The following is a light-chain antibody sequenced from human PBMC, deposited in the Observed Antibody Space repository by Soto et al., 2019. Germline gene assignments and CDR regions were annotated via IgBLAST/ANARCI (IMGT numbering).Light chain of an antibody. J-gene: IGKJ4*01. CDR1: QSAGNF. CDR2: YIS. V-gene: IGKV3D-15*01. Sequence: EIVMTHSPATLSVSPWETASLSCRASQSAGNFLAWYQQKPGQAPRLLIYYISTRATGIPARFSGGGSGTDFTLTISRLEPEDFAVYYCQQFSSYPLTFGGGTKVDIK. CDR3: QQFSSYPLT.